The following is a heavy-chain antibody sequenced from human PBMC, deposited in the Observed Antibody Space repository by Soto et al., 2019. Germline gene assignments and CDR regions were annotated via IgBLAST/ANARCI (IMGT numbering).Heavy chain of an antibody. CDR3: ARSYIMVAPGGIISAYFGP. CDR1: FGSLGPYY. J-gene: IGHJ5*02. Sequence: SATVTLTCTGSFGSLGPYYWGWLRPPPEKGREWSGDISYDGNTNYNPSLESRAAVSVDTSMNQFSLKLRSVTAADTAVYYCARSYIMVAPGGIISAYFGPWGQASLVTVS. D-gene: IGHD2-21*01. V-gene: IGHV4-59*01. CDR2: ISYDGNT.